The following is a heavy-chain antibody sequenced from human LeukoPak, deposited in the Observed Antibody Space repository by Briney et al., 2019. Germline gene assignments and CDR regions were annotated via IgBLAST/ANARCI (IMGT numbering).Heavy chain of an antibody. J-gene: IGHJ6*03. V-gene: IGHV3-15*01. CDR2: IKSRTDGGTT. D-gene: IGHD3-22*01. Sequence: GGSLRHSCAASGFTFSNAWMSWVRQAPGKGLEWVGRIKSRTDGGTTDYAAPVKGRFTISRDDSKNTLYLQMNSLKTEDTAVYYCTADITMTLDYYYYYMDVWGKGTTVTVSS. CDR1: GFTFSNAW. CDR3: TADITMTLDYYYYYMDV.